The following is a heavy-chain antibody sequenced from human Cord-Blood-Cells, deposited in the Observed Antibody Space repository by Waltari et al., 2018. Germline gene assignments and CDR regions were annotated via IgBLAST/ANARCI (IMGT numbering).Heavy chain of an antibody. J-gene: IGHJ2*01. CDR3: ASNYYGDYWYFDL. CDR1: GGSISSGGYS. V-gene: IGHV4-30-2*01. CDR2: IYHSGNT. D-gene: IGHD4-17*01. Sequence: QLQLQESGSGLVKPSQTLSLTCAVSGGSISSGGYSWSWVRKPPGKGLEWIGDIYHSGNTYYSPSLKSRVTISVDRSKNQFSLKLSSVTAADTAVYYCASNYYGDYWYFDLWGRGTLVTVSS.